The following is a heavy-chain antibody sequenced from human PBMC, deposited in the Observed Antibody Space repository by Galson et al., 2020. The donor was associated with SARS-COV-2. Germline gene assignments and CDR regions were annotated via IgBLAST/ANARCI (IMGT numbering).Heavy chain of an antibody. CDR2: IYYSGST. D-gene: IGHD3-3*01. V-gene: IGHV4-59*01. CDR3: AGSQGTLDLYGMDV. CDR1: GGSISSYY. Sequence: SETLSLTCTVSGGSISSYYWSWIRQPPGKGLEWIGYIYYSGSTNYNPSLKSRVTISVDTSKNQFSLKLSSVTAADTAVYYCAGSQGTLDLYGMDVWGQGTTCTVFS. J-gene: IGHJ6*02.